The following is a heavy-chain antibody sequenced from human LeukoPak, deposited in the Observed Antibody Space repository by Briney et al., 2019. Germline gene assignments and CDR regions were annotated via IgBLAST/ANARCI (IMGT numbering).Heavy chain of an antibody. CDR2: ISYSGTT. J-gene: IGHJ4*02. V-gene: IGHV4-39*01. Sequence: SETLSLTCTASGGSISSSGYYWGWIRQPPGKGLEWIASISYSGTTYYNPSLKSRVTISEDRSKNQFSLKLSSVTAADTAVYYCARLRDGRWLLEYWGQGTLVTVSS. CDR3: ARLRDGRWLLEY. CDR1: GGSISSSGYY. D-gene: IGHD5-24*01.